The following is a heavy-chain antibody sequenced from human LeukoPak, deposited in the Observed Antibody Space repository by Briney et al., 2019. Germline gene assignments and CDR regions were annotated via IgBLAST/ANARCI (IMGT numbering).Heavy chain of an antibody. CDR1: GGPINSYY. CDR2: THSSGST. Sequence: PSETLSLTCTVSGGPINSYYWSWIRQPAGKGLEWIGRTHSSGSTNYNPSLQSRVTTSVDTSKSQFSLNLTSVTAADTAVYYCARGYCGGDCYSGSKYYFDYWGQGTLVTVSS. CDR3: ARGYCGGDCYSGSKYYFDY. D-gene: IGHD2-21*02. V-gene: IGHV4-4*07. J-gene: IGHJ4*02.